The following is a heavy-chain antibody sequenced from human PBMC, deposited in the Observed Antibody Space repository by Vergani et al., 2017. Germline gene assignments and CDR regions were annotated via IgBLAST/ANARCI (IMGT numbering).Heavy chain of an antibody. CDR1: GDSISYYY. J-gene: IGHJ5*02. V-gene: IGHV4-59*01. CDR3: ARAHLISYWFDP. CDR2: IYYSGST. Sequence: QVQLQESGPGLVKPSQTLSLTCSVSGDSISYYYWSWIRQPPGKGLEWIGYIYYSGSTNYNPSLKSRVTISVDTSKNQFSLKLSSVTAADTAVYYCARAHLISYWFDPWGQGTLVTVSS. D-gene: IGHD3-16*01.